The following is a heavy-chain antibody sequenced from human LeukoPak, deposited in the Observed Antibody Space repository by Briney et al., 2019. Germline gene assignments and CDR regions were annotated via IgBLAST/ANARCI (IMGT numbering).Heavy chain of an antibody. J-gene: IGHJ4*02. CDR1: GGSISSSSYY. V-gene: IGHV4-39*07. CDR2: IYYSGST. CDR3: AREVLITGEIDY. Sequence: ASETLSLTCTVSGGSISSSSYYWGWIRQPPGKGLEWIGSIYYSGSTYYNPSLKSRVTISVDTSKNQFSLQLNSVTPEDTVVYYCAREVLITGEIDYWGQGTLVTVSS. D-gene: IGHD1-20*01.